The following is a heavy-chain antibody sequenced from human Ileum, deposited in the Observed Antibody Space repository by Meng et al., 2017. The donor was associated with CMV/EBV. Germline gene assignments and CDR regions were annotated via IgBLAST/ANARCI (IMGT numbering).Heavy chain of an antibody. J-gene: IGHJ4*02. CDR1: GFTVSRYF. CDR3: ARAAAPNNLDD. Sequence: EWQLVESGGDLIQPGVSLRISRAAFGFTVSRYFMSWVRQAPGKGLEWVSIIYVSGDAYYAESVKGRFTISRDNSKNTLYLQMNSLRAGDTAVYYCARAAAPNNLDDWGQGTLVTVSS. CDR2: IYVSGDA. V-gene: IGHV3-53*01. D-gene: IGHD6-6*01.